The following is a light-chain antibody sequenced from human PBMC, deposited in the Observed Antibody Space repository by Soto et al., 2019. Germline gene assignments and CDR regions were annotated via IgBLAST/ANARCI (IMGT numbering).Light chain of an antibody. CDR3: CSYAGDSTLG. CDR1: SSDVGSYDL. CDR2: EGS. J-gene: IGLJ2*01. Sequence: QSVLTQPASVSGSPGQSITISCTGTSSDVGSYDLVSWYQQHPGKAPKLMFYEGSKRPSGVSNRFSGSKSGNTASLTISGLQAEDEADYYCCSYAGDSTLGFGGGTKLTVL. V-gene: IGLV2-23*01.